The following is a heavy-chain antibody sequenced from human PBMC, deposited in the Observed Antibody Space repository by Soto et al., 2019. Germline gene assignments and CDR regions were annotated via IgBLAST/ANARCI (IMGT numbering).Heavy chain of an antibody. D-gene: IGHD3-16*01. J-gene: IGHJ6*01. CDR3: TRHSGGGSRDGRSYCYCGMKV. V-gene: IGHV5-51*01. CDR1: GYSFTSYW. CDR2: IYPGDSDT. Sequence: GESLKISCKGSGYSFTSYWIGWVRQMPGKGLEWMGIIYPGDSDTRYSPSFQGQVTISADKSISTAYLQWSSLKASDTAMYYCTRHSGGGSRDGRSYCYCGMKVWRKRTTGAVAS.